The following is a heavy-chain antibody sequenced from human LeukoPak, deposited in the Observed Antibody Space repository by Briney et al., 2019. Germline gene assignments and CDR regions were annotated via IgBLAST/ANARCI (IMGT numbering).Heavy chain of an antibody. CDR2: IYYSGST. D-gene: IGHD6-25*01. Sequence: SETLSLTCTVSGGSISSSSYYWGWIRQPPGKGLEWIGSIYYSGSTYYNPSLKSRVTISVDTSKNQFSLKLSSVTAADTAVYYCARLVAGSYSSGAFDIWGQGTMVTVSS. CDR1: GGSISSSSYY. CDR3: ARLVAGSYSSGAFDI. V-gene: IGHV4-39*01. J-gene: IGHJ3*02.